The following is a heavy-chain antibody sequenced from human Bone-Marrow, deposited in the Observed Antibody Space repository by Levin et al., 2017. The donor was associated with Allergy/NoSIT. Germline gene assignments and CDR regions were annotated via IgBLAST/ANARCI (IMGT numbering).Heavy chain of an antibody. J-gene: IGHJ5*02. CDR2: ISANSYKT. CDR1: GYTLSTFG. CDR3: ARVQGALVIYSIDT. D-gene: IGHD3-22*01. V-gene: IGHV1-18*01. Sequence: ASVKVSCKASGYTLSTFGITWVRQAPGQGLEWMGWISANSYKTKHAQKFEGRVTMTTDTATGTAFMELRSLRSDDTAVYYCARVQGALVIYSIDTWGQGTSVTVSS.